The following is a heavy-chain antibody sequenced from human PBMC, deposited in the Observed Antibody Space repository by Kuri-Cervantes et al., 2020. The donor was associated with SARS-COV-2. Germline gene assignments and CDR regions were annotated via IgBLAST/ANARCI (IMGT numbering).Heavy chain of an antibody. J-gene: IGHJ4*02. V-gene: IGHV3-74*01. D-gene: IGHD1-1*01. CDR2: INPDGSYT. CDR1: GFTFDDYA. Sequence: ESLKISCATSGFTFDDYAMHWVRQAPGKGLVWVSRINPDGSYTNNADSVQGRFTLCRDNAKNMLFLQMHSLRAEDTAVYYCVRDGDHWNFDYWGQGTLVTVSS. CDR3: VRDGDHWNFDY.